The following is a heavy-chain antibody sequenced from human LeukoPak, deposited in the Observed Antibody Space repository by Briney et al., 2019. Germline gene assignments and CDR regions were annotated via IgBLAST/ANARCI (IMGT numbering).Heavy chain of an antibody. CDR2: INPNSGGT. D-gene: IGHD6-13*01. CDR3: AREGPPGPGYSSSWYVAWCAP. J-gene: IGHJ5*02. V-gene: IGHV1-2*02. Sequence: ASVKVSCKASGYTFTGYYMHWVRQAPGQGLEWMGWINPNSGGTNYAQKFQGRVTMTRDTSISTAYMELSRLRSDDTAVYYCAREGPPGPGYSSSWYVAWCAPWGQGTLVTVSS. CDR1: GYTFTGYY.